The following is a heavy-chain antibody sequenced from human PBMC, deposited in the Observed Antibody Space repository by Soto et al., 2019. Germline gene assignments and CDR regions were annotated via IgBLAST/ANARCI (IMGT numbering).Heavy chain of an antibody. CDR3: ARDLGGRADY. D-gene: IGHD3-10*01. CDR2: MYYSGSS. Sequence: SETLSLTCTVSGGSVSTYYWSWIRQPPGKELEWIGYMYYSGSSNYNPSLKSRVTISIDTSKNQFSLRLTSVTAADAAVYYCARDLGGRADYWGQRLLVTVSS. J-gene: IGHJ4*02. CDR1: GGSVSTYY. V-gene: IGHV4-59*02.